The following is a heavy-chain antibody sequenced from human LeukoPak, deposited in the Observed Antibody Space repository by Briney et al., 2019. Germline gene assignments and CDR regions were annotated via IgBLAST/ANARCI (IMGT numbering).Heavy chain of an antibody. CDR1: GYTFTDYY. V-gene: IGHV1-2*02. CDR2: INPNDGDT. Sequence: ASVKVSCKASGYTFTDYYMHWVRQAPGQGFEWMGWINPNDGDTNYAQKFQGRVTMTRDTSISTALMEVSRLRSDDTAVYYCARANFLYCSSTTCLFDYWGQGTLVTVSS. J-gene: IGHJ4*02. CDR3: ARANFLYCSSTTCLFDY. D-gene: IGHD2-2*01.